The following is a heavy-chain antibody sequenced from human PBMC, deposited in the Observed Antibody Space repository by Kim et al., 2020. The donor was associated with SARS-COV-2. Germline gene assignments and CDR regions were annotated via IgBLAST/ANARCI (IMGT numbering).Heavy chain of an antibody. CDR3: ARVTTVTPHFDY. J-gene: IGHJ4*02. V-gene: IGHV4-59*01. D-gene: IGHD4-4*01. Sequence: KYTPSLKSRVSISVDTSKNQFSLKLSSVTAADTAVYYCARVTTVTPHFDYWGQGTLVTVSS.